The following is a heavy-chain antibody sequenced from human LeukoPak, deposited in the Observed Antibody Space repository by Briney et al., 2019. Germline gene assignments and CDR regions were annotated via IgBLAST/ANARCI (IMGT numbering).Heavy chain of an antibody. CDR3: AKDIKATAGTGYFDL. CDR1: GFTFDDYA. Sequence: GGSLRLSCAASGFTFDDYAMHWVRQAPGKGLEWVSGISWNSGSIGYADSVKGRFTISRGSAKNSLYLQMNSLRAEDTALYYCAKDIKATAGTGYFDLWGRGTLVTVSS. J-gene: IGHJ2*01. CDR2: ISWNSGSI. D-gene: IGHD6-13*01. V-gene: IGHV3-9*01.